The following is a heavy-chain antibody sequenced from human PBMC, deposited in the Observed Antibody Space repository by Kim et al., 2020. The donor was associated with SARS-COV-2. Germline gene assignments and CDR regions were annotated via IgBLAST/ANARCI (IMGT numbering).Heavy chain of an antibody. Sequence: TNFAQKFQGRVTMPTDTSNTTVYMELSRLTSDDTATYYCARGEGSEFGYDFWGQGTLVTVSS. CDR3: ARGEGSEFGYDF. CDR2: T. D-gene: IGHD5-12*01. V-gene: IGHV1-2*02. J-gene: IGHJ4*02.